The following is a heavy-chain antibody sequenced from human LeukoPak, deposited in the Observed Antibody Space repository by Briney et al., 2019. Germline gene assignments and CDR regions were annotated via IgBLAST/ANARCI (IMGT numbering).Heavy chain of an antibody. CDR3: ARHSGDDSSGYYYDAFDI. CDR1: GYTFTSYA. D-gene: IGHD3-22*01. J-gene: IGHJ3*02. Sequence: SVKVSCEASGYTFTSYAISWVRQAPGQGLEWMGRIIPILGIANYAQKFQGRVTITADKSTSTAYMELSSLRSEDTAVYYCARHSGDDSSGYYYDAFDIWGQGTMVTVSS. V-gene: IGHV1-69*04. CDR2: IIPILGIA.